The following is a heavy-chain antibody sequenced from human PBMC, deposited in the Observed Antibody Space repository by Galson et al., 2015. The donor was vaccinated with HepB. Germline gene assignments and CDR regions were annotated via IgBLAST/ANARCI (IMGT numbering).Heavy chain of an antibody. D-gene: IGHD3-22*01. J-gene: IGHJ4*02. CDR2: FDPEDGET. CDR1: GYTLTELS. CDR3: ATVTSEYYYDSSALFDY. Sequence: SVKVSCKVSGYTLTELSMHWVRQAPGKGLEWMGGFDPEDGETIYAQKFQGRVTMTEDTSTDTAYMELSSLRSEDTAVYYCATVTSEYYYDSSALFDYWGQGTLVTVSS. V-gene: IGHV1-24*01.